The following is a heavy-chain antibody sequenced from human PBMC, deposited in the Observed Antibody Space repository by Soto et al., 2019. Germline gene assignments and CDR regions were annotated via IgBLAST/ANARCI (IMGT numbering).Heavy chain of an antibody. CDR2: IKEDGSEK. Sequence: GGSLRLSCVASGFTFSSYWMSWVRQAPDKGLEWVANIKEDGSEKYYGDSVKGRFTISRDNTKNSLYLQMNSLRTEDTAVYYCARDKAYYDSSGYHSVFDYWGQGTLVTVSS. CDR3: ARDKAYYDSSGYHSVFDY. D-gene: IGHD3-22*01. V-gene: IGHV3-7*03. J-gene: IGHJ4*02. CDR1: GFTFSSYW.